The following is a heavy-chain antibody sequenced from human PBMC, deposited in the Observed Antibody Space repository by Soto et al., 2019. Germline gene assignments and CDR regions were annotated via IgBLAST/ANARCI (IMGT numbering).Heavy chain of an antibody. Sequence: PGESLKISCRGSGFSFTSYWIGWVRQMPGKGLEWMGIISPIDSDTRYSPSFEGQVTISADNSISTAYLHWSSLKASDTGIYYCARQSYYDVLTGYLNWFDSWGRGTHVTVSS. J-gene: IGHJ5*01. CDR1: GFSFTSYW. D-gene: IGHD3-9*01. CDR3: ARQSYYDVLTGYLNWFDS. V-gene: IGHV5-51*01. CDR2: ISPIDSDT.